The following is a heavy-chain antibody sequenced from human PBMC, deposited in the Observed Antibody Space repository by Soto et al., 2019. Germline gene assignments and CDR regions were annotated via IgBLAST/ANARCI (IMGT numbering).Heavy chain of an antibody. CDR2: IIPIFGTA. J-gene: IGHJ3*02. D-gene: IGHD3-22*01. Sequence: QVQLVQSGAEVKKPGSSVKVSCKASGGTFSSYAISWVRQAPGQGLEWMGGIIPIFGTANYAQKFQGRVTITADEATSKAYMELSSLRSEDTAVYYCERDLYYDSSGSDAFDIWGQGTMVTVSS. CDR3: ERDLYYDSSGSDAFDI. CDR1: GGTFSSYA. V-gene: IGHV1-69*01.